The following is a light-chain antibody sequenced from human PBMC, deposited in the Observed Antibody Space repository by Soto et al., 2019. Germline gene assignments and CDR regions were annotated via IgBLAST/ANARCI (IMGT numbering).Light chain of an antibody. V-gene: IGKV3-15*01. J-gene: IGKJ4*01. CDR1: QSVSSN. CDR2: GAS. CDR3: QQYNNWVT. Sequence: EIVITQSPATLSVSPGERATLSCRASQSVSSNLVWYQQKPGQAPRLLIYGASTRATGIPARFSGSGSGTGFTLTINSLQSEDFAVYYCQQYNNWVTFGGGTKVDIK.